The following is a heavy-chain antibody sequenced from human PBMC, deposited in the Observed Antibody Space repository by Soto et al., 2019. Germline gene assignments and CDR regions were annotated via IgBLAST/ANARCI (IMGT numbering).Heavy chain of an antibody. V-gene: IGHV2-5*02. Sequence: QITLKESGPTLVKPTQTLTLTCTFSGFSLSTSAVGVGWIRQPPGKALEWLAIIDWDDDKHYSPSLKSRLVXTXVXFKNQVVLTMTNMDPVDTGAYYCARSKYGSAWTLDYWGQGTLVTVSS. CDR2: IDWDDDK. CDR1: GFSLSTSAVG. CDR3: ARSKYGSAWTLDY. D-gene: IGHD6-19*01. J-gene: IGHJ4*02.